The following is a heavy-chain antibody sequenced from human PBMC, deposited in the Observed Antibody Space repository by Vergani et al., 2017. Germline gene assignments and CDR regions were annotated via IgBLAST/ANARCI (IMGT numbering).Heavy chain of an antibody. J-gene: IGHJ4*02. CDR3: ALRPRVNLVGGEIVTKRTFDY. Sequence: QVQLQQWGAGVVKPSGTLSLTFAVFGESFSSFYWSWIRQPPGKGLEWIGEINNDGHTNYNPSLESRVTVSKDTAKNQFSLDLMSVTAADTAMYYCALRPRVNLVGGEIVTKRTFDYWSQGSLVTVSS. V-gene: IGHV4-34*02. CDR1: GESFSSFY. D-gene: IGHD3-10*01. CDR2: INNDGHT.